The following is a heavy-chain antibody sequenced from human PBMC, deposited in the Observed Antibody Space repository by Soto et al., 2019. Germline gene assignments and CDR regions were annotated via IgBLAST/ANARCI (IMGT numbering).Heavy chain of an antibody. CDR3: ARQTYCTNGVCYPSMYYYYYYMDV. CDR1: GGSISSSSYY. D-gene: IGHD2-8*01. CDR2: IYYSGST. J-gene: IGHJ6*03. Sequence: SETLSLTCTVSGGSISSSSYYWGWIRQPPGKGLEWIGSIYYSGSTYYNPSLKSRVTISVDTSKNQFSLKLSSVTAADTAVYYCARQTYCTNGVCYPSMYYYYYYMDVWGKGTTVTVSS. V-gene: IGHV4-39*01.